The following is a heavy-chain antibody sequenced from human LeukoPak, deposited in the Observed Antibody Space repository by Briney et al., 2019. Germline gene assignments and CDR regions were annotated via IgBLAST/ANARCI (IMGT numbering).Heavy chain of an antibody. CDR2: ISYDGSNK. Sequence: QPGRSLRLSCAASGFTFSSYAMHWVRQAPGKGLEWVAVISYDGSNKYYADSVKGRFTISRDNSKNTLYLQMNSLRAEDTAVYYCAQNLEWGQGTLVTVSS. J-gene: IGHJ4*02. CDR1: GFTFSSYA. V-gene: IGHV3-30-3*01. CDR3: AQNLE. D-gene: IGHD1-7*01.